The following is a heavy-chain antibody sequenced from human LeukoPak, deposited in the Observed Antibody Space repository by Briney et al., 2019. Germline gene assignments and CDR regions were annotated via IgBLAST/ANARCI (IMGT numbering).Heavy chain of an antibody. V-gene: IGHV3-23*01. CDR2: ISGSGGST. D-gene: IGHD3-22*01. J-gene: IGHJ3*02. CDR1: GFTFRSYG. Sequence: PGRSLRLSCGGSGFTFRSYGMHWVRQAPGKGLEWVSAISGSGGSTYYADSVKGRFTISRDNSKNTLYLQMNSLRAEDTAVYYCAKDLLRPGYYDSSGYYFKVYAFDIWGQGTMVTVSS. CDR3: AKDLLRPGYYDSSGYYFKVYAFDI.